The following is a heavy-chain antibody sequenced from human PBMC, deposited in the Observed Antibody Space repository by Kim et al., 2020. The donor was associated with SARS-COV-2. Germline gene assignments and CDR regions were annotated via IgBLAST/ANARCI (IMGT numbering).Heavy chain of an antibody. CDR3: ARSPNSSGWFLGGSASPKAPFDY. D-gene: IGHD6-19*01. J-gene: IGHJ4*02. CDR2: INAGNGNT. Sequence: ASVKVSCKASGYTFTSYAMHWVRQAPGQRLEWMGWINAGNGNTKYSQKFQGRVTITRDTSASTAYMELSSLRSEDTAVYYCARSPNSSGWFLGGSASPKAPFDYWGQGTLVTVSS. CDR1: GYTFTSYA. V-gene: IGHV1-3*01.